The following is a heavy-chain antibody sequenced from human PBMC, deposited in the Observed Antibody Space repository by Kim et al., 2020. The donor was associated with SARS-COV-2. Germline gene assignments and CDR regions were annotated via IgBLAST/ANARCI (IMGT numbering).Heavy chain of an antibody. Sequence: SVKVSCKASGGTFSSYAISWVRQAPGQGLEWMGGIIPIFGTANYAQKFQGRVTITADESTSTAYMELSSLRSEDTAVYYCARDPTATSPKDYYGMDVWGQGTTVTVSS. V-gene: IGHV1-69*13. CDR1: GGTFSSYA. J-gene: IGHJ6*02. CDR3: ARDPTATSPKDYYGMDV. CDR2: IIPIFGTA. D-gene: IGHD5-12*01.